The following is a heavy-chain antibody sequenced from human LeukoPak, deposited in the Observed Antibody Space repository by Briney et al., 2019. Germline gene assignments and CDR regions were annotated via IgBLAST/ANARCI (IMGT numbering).Heavy chain of an antibody. D-gene: IGHD2-8*01. CDR1: GFTFDDYA. V-gene: IGHV3-9*01. Sequence: PGRSLRLSCAVSGFTFDDYAMHWVRQAPGKGLEWVSGISWNSGTKGYADSVKGRFTIFRDNAKNSLYLQMNSLRGEDAALYYCAVLHYYAMDVWGQGTTVTVSS. CDR2: ISWNSGTK. CDR3: AVLHYYAMDV. J-gene: IGHJ6*02.